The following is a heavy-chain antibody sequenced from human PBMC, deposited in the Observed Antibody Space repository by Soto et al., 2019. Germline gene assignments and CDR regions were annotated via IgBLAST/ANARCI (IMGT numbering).Heavy chain of an antibody. CDR1: GFTFSSYS. Sequence: PGGSLRLSCAASGFTFSSYSMDWVRQAPGKGLEWVSSISSSSSYIYYADSVKGRFTISRDNAKNSLYLQMNSLRAEDTAVYYCARDLSGDIVVVVAANRTFYGMDVWCQGTTVTISS. CDR2: ISSSSSYI. J-gene: IGHJ6*02. V-gene: IGHV3-21*01. CDR3: ARDLSGDIVVVVAANRTFYGMDV. D-gene: IGHD2-15*01.